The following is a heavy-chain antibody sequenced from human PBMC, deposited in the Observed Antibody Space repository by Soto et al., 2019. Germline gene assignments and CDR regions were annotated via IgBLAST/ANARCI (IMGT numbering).Heavy chain of an antibody. J-gene: IGHJ6*02. CDR3: AKTAAGANYYYYYGMDV. CDR2: ISSSSSYI. D-gene: IGHD2-2*01. CDR1: GFTFSSYS. Sequence: GGSLRLSCAASGFTFSSYSMNWVRQAPGKGLEWVSSISSSSSYIYYADPVKGRFTISRDNAKNSLYLQMNSLRAEDTAVYYCAKTAAGANYYYYYGMDVWGQGTTVTVSS. V-gene: IGHV3-21*01.